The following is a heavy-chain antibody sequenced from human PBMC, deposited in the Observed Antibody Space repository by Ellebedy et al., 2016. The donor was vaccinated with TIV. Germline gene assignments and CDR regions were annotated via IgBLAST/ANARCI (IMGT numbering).Heavy chain of an antibody. J-gene: IGHJ1*01. CDR1: GGTFRSYA. CDR2: IIAIFGTA. V-gene: IGHV1-69*13. D-gene: IGHD3-10*02. Sequence: SVKVSCKASGGTFRSYAISWVRQAPGKGVEWVGGIIAIFGTANYAQKFQGRVTITADESTSTAYMELSSLRSEDTAVYYCARDTHYYVQYLQHWGQGTLVTVSS. CDR3: ARDTHYYVQYLQH.